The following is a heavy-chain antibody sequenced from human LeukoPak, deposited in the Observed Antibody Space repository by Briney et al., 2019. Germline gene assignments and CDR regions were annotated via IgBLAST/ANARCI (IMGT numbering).Heavy chain of an antibody. V-gene: IGHV1-18*01. CDR1: GYTFTHYG. Sequence: GASVTVSCQASGYTFTHYGISWVRPAPGQGLDWMGWISAYNGNTNYAQKLQGRATMTTDTSTSTAYMELRSLRSDDTAVYYCARVGYCSSTSCSNWFDPWGQGTLVTVSS. CDR2: ISAYNGNT. D-gene: IGHD2-2*01. CDR3: ARVGYCSSTSCSNWFDP. J-gene: IGHJ5*02.